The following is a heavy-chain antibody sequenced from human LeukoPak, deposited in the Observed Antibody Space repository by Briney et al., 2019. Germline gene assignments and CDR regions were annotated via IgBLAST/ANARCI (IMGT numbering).Heavy chain of an antibody. V-gene: IGHV1-46*01. Sequence: GASVKVSCKASGYTFTSYYMHWVRQAPGRGLEWMGIINPSGGSTSYAQKFQGRVTMTRDTSTSTVYMELSSLRSEDTAVYYCARDSPHLRFGELLSGLDYWGQGTLVTVSS. CDR2: INPSGGST. CDR3: ARDSPHLRFGELLSGLDY. D-gene: IGHD3-10*01. J-gene: IGHJ4*02. CDR1: GYTFTSYY.